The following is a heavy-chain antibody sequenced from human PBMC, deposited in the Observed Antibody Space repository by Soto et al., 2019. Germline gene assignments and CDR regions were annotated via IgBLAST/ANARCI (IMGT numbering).Heavy chain of an antibody. CDR3: AKGGSGNYLTYYYYYGMDV. D-gene: IGHD3-22*01. CDR2: ISYDGNNK. Sequence: GGSLRLSCAASGFSLSNNGMHWVRQAPGKGLEWVAVISYDGNNKYYADSVKGRFTISRDNSKNTVYLEMNNLRAEDTAMYYCAKGGSGNYLTYYYYYGMDVWGQGTTVTVSS. J-gene: IGHJ6*02. V-gene: IGHV3-30*18. CDR1: GFSLSNNG.